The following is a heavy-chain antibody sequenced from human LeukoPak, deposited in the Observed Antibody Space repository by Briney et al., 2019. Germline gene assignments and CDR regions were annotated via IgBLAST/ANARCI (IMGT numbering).Heavy chain of an antibody. J-gene: IGHJ6*03. CDR1: GFTVSSTY. D-gene: IGHD5-18*01. V-gene: IGHV3-66*01. CDR2: IDSGGST. CDR3: ARAIQLWLLGYYYMDV. Sequence: GGSLRLSCAASGFTVSSTYMSWVRQAPRKGLEWVSVIDSGGSTYYADSVKGRFTASRDNSKNTLYLQMSSLRAEDTAVYYCARAIQLWLLGYYYMDVWGKGTTVTVSS.